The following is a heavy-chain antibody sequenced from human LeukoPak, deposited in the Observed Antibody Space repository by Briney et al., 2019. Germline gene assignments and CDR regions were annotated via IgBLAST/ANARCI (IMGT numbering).Heavy chain of an antibody. CDR1: GFTFSSSA. V-gene: IGHV3-23*01. CDR3: AGGYSGYDSYYYGMDV. D-gene: IGHD5-12*01. J-gene: IGHJ6*02. CDR2: ISASGGST. Sequence: GGSLRPSCAASGFTFSSSAMSWVRQVPGKGLEWVSGISASGGSTYYADSVRGRFTISRDNSKNTLYLQMNSLRAEDTAVYYCAGGYSGYDSYYYGMDVWGQGTTVTVSS.